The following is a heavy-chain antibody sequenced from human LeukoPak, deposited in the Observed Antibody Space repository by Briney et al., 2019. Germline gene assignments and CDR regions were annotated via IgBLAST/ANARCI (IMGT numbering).Heavy chain of an antibody. V-gene: IGHV4-34*01. CDR3: ARDPITIFGFDI. J-gene: IGHJ3*02. D-gene: IGHD3-3*01. CDR2: INHSGST. Sequence: KTSETLSLTCAVYGGSFSGYYWSWIRQPPGKGLEWIGEINHSGSTNYNPSLKSRVTISVDTSKNQFSLKLSSVTAADTAVYYCARDPITIFGFDIWGQGTMVTVSS. CDR1: GGSFSGYY.